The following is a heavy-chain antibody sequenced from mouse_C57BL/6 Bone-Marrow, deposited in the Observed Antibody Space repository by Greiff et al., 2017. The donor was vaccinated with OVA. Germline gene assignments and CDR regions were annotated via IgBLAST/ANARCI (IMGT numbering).Heavy chain of an antibody. J-gene: IGHJ2*01. CDR3: ARGVMGKTYYFDY. CDR1: GYTFTSYW. Sequence: QVQLQQPGAELVKPGASVKMSCKASGYTFTSYWITWVKQRPGQGLEWLGDIYPGSGSTNYYEKFTSKATLTVDTSSSTAYLQLSSLTSEDSAVYYCARGVMGKTYYFDYWGQGTTLTVSS. D-gene: IGHD2-2*01. CDR2: IYPGSGST. V-gene: IGHV1-55*01.